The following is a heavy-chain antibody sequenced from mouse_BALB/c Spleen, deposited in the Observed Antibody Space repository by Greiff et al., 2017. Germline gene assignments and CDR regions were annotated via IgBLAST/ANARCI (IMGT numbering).Heavy chain of an antibody. CDR3: ARRRYDYDGFDY. CDR1: GFAFSSYD. V-gene: IGHV5-12-1*01. Sequence: EVKLVESGGGLVKPGGSLKLSCAASGFAFSSYDMSWVRQTPEKRLEWVAYISSGGGSTYYPDTVKGRFTISRDNAKNTLYLQMSSLKSEDTAMYYCARRRYDYDGFDYWGQGTTLTVSS. CDR2: ISSGGGST. D-gene: IGHD2-4*01. J-gene: IGHJ2*01.